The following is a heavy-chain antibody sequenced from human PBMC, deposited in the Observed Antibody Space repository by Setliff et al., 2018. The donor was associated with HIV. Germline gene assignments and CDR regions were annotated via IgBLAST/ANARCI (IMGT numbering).Heavy chain of an antibody. Sequence: PSETLSLTCSVSGGSVSSVNYYWSWIRQPPGKGLEWIGSFYYSGSTYYNLSLKSRVTISLDTSKNQFSLKLSSVTAADTAVYYCVAKKSGDYPFNWGQGTLVTVSS. J-gene: IGHJ4*02. V-gene: IGHV4-39*07. CDR1: GGSVSSVNYY. D-gene: IGHD4-17*01. CDR2: FYYSGST. CDR3: VAKKSGDYPFN.